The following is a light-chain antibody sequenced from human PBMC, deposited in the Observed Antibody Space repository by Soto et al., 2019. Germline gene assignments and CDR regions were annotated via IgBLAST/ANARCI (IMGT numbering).Light chain of an antibody. CDR3: SSHTSGSTRV. J-gene: IGLJ1*01. CDR2: EVT. CDR1: FSDVGGYDY. V-gene: IGLV2-14*01. Sequence: QSVVTQPASVSGSPGQSIAISCTGTFSDVGGYDYVSWYQQHPDKAPKLMIYEVTKRPSGVSNRFSGSKSGNTASLTISGLQPDDEADYYCSSHTSGSTRVFGSGTKVTVL.